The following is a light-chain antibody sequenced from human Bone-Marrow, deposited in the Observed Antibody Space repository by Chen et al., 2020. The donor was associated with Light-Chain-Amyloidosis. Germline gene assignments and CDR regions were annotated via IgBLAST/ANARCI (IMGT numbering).Light chain of an antibody. CDR1: QSVITSS. CDR2: GAS. J-gene: IGKJ5*01. Sequence: ENELTQSPGTLSLSPGERATLSCRASQSVITSSLAWYQQKAGQAPRLLIYGASSRATGIPDRFSGSGSGTDFTLTISRLEPEDFAVYYCQQYGSPPITFGQGTRLEIK. CDR3: QQYGSPPIT. V-gene: IGKV3-20*01.